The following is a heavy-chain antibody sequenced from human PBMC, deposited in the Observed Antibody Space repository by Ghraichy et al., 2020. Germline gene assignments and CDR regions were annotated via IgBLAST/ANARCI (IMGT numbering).Heavy chain of an antibody. D-gene: IGHD6-19*01. CDR2: IYHSGST. CDR1: GGSISSSNW. V-gene: IGHV4-4*02. J-gene: IGHJ3*02. Sequence: SETLSLTCAVSGGSISSSNWWSWVRQPPGKGLEWIGEIYHSGSTNYNPSLKSRVTISVDKSKNQFSLKLSSVTAADTAVYYCARDLGSGWRAFDIWGQGTMVTVSS. CDR3: ARDLGSGWRAFDI.